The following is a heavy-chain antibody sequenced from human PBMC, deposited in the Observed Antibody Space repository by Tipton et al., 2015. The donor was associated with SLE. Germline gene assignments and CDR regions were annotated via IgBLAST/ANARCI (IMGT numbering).Heavy chain of an antibody. D-gene: IGHD3-16*01. CDR1: GYTFTSYG. CDR3: ARDRSDYGWGSYHDY. Sequence: SGAEVKKPGASVKVSCKASGYTFTSYGISWVRQAPGQGLEWMGWISAYNGNTNYAQKLQGRVTMTTDTSTSTAYMELRSLRSDDTAVYYCARDRSDYGWGSYHDYWGQGTLVTVSS. V-gene: IGHV1-18*01. J-gene: IGHJ4*02. CDR2: ISAYNGNT.